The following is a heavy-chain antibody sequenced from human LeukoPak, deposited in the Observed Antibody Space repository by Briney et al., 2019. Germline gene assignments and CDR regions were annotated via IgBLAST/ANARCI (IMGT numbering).Heavy chain of an antibody. Sequence: GGSLRLSCAASGFTFRSYAMSWVRQAPGKGLEWVSGISGSGDNTFYADSVKGRFTISRDNSKNTLYLQMNSLRAEDTAVYYCAKDSKWGYSYAFDIWGQGTMVTVSS. J-gene: IGHJ3*02. CDR3: AKDSKWGYSYAFDI. CDR2: ISGSGDNT. D-gene: IGHD1-26*01. V-gene: IGHV3-23*01. CDR1: GFTFRSYA.